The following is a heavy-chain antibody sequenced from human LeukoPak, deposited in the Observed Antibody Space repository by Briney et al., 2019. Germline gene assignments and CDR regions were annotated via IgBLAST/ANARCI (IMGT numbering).Heavy chain of an antibody. Sequence: PVGSLRLSCAASGFCFSNYWMHWVRQAPGKGLVWVSRINSDGISTTYADSVKGRFTISRDNAKNTLYLQMNSLRADDTAVYYCAREYCSSKSCPTFDYWGQGTRVTVSS. V-gene: IGHV3-74*01. D-gene: IGHD2-2*01. CDR1: GFCFSNYW. J-gene: IGHJ4*02. CDR2: INSDGIST. CDR3: AREYCSSKSCPTFDY.